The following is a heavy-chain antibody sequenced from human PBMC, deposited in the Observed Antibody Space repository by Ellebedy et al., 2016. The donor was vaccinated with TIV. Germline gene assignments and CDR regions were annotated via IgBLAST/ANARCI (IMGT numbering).Heavy chain of an antibody. Sequence: GESLKISCAASGFTFSDYYMSWIRQAPGKGLAWVSYISSSSSYTNYADSVKGRFTISRDNAKNSLYLQMNSLRAEDTAVYYCARDYYGSGSYSSDWGQGTLVTVSS. J-gene: IGHJ4*02. V-gene: IGHV3-11*06. CDR1: GFTFSDYY. CDR2: ISSSSSYT. CDR3: ARDYYGSGSYSSD. D-gene: IGHD3-10*01.